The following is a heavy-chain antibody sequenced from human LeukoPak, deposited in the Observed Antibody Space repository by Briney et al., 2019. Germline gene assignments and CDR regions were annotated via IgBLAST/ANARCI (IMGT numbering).Heavy chain of an antibody. J-gene: IGHJ3*02. CDR1: GFTVSSNS. CDR3: AKKPYYYAPDI. Sequence: PGGSLRLSCTVSGFTVSSNSMSWVRQAPGKGLEWVSAISGSGGSTYYADSVKGRFTIPRENSKNALYLQMNSLRAEDTAVYYCAKKPYYYAPDIWGQGTMVTVSS. D-gene: IGHD3-10*01. CDR2: ISGSGGST. V-gene: IGHV3-23*01.